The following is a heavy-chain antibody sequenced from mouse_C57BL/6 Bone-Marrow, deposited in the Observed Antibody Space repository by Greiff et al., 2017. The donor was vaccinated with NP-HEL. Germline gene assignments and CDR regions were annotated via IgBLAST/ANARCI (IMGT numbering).Heavy chain of an antibody. CDR3: ARLSTTVVASNYFDY. CDR2: IDPVDGET. CDR1: GFNIKDYY. D-gene: IGHD1-1*01. Sequence: VQLQQSGAELVKPGASVKLSCTASGFNIKDYYMHWVKQRTEQGLEWIGRIDPVDGETKYAPKFQGKATITADTSSNTAYLQLSSLTSEDTAVYYCARLSTTVVASNYFDYWGQGTTLTVSS. V-gene: IGHV14-2*01. J-gene: IGHJ2*01.